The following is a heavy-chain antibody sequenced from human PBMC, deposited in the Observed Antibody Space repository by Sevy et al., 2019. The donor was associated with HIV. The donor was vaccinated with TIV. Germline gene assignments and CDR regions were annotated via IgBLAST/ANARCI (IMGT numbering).Heavy chain of an antibody. Sequence: GGSLRLSCAASGFTFSDYYMSWIRQAPGKGLEWVSYISSSGSTIYYADSVKGRFTISRDNAKNSLVLQMNCLRAEDTAVYYCARDPDTAPLVVWGQGTTVTVSS. CDR1: GFTFSDYY. J-gene: IGHJ6*02. V-gene: IGHV3-11*01. CDR2: ISSSGSTI. CDR3: ARDPDTAPLVV. D-gene: IGHD5-18*01.